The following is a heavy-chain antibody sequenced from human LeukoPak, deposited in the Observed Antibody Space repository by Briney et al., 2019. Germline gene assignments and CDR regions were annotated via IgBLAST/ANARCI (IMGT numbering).Heavy chain of an antibody. Sequence: PGGSLRLSCAASGFTFDDYAMYWVRQAPGKGLEWVSGISWNSGSIGYADSVKGRFTISRDNAKNSLYLQMNSLRAEDMALYYCAKGLYSNLLGFDYCGQGTLVTVSS. V-gene: IGHV3-9*03. CDR2: ISWNSGSI. J-gene: IGHJ4*02. CDR3: AKGLYSNLLGFDY. D-gene: IGHD4-11*01. CDR1: GFTFDDYA.